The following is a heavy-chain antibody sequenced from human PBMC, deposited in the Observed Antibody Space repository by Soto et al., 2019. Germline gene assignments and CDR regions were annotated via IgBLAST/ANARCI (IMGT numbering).Heavy chain of an antibody. CDR1: GVSITDNY. V-gene: IGHV4-59*01. CDR3: ARQWGD. J-gene: IGHJ4*02. CDR2: FFYAGST. D-gene: IGHD1-26*01. Sequence: PSETLSLTCTVPGVSITDNYYSWIRQPPGRGLEWIGYFFYAGSTSYSPSLKSRVTMSGDASKNQFSLKLTSVTAADTALYYCARQWGDWGQGILVTVSS.